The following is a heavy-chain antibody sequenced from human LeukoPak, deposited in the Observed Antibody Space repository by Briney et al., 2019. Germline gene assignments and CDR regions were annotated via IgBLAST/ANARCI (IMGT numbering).Heavy chain of an antibody. Sequence: PGRSLRLSCAASGFTFSHYGFHWVRQAPGKGLEWVAVIWSDRTNQFYADSVKGRFTISRDYSQKTVYLEMHSLRTEDTAMYYCAKDAQRGFDYSNSLEYWGPGTLVTVSS. CDR2: IWSDRTNQ. CDR3: AKDAQRGFDYSNSLEY. V-gene: IGHV3-33*06. CDR1: GFTFSHYG. D-gene: IGHD4-11*01. J-gene: IGHJ4*02.